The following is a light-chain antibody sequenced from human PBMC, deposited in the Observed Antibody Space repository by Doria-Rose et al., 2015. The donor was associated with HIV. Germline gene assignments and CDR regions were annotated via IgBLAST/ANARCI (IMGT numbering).Light chain of an antibody. CDR3: HQYGTSWT. CDR2: DGS. CDR1: QSFSSTY. Sequence: TQSPGTLSLSPGERATLSCRASQSFSSTYLAWYQQKPGQAPSLLIYDGSTRATGTPDRFSASGSGTDFTLTINRLEPEGFALYYCHQYGTSWTFGQGTKVEI. V-gene: IGKV3-20*01. J-gene: IGKJ1*01.